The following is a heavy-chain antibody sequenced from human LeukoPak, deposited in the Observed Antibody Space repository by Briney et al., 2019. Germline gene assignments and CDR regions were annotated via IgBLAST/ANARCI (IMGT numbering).Heavy chain of an antibody. CDR3: ARSRMTTIGWFDP. D-gene: IGHD4-17*01. V-gene: IGHV1-2*02. Sequence: ASVKVSCRTSGYTFIDYYLHWVRQAPGQGLEWMGWLNPNSGVTNYAQTFQGRVIMTRDTSMRTAYMELSRLRSDDTAVYYCARSRMTTIGWFDPWGQGTLVTVAS. CDR2: LNPNSGVT. CDR1: GYTFIDYY. J-gene: IGHJ5*02.